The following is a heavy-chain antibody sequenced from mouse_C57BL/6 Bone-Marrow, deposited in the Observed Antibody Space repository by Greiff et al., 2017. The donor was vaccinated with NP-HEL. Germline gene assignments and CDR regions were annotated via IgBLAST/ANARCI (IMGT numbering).Heavy chain of an antibody. J-gene: IGHJ2*01. CDR3: ARRRGGTEDDY. D-gene: IGHD3-3*01. CDR1: GYTFTSYG. CDR2: IYPRSGNT. Sequence: VQLKQSGAELARPGATVKLSCKASGYTFTSYGISWVKQRTGQGLEWIGEIYPRSGNTYYNEKFKGKATLTADKSSSTAYMELRSLTAEDSAVYFCARRRGGTEDDYWGQGTTLTVSS. V-gene: IGHV1-81*01.